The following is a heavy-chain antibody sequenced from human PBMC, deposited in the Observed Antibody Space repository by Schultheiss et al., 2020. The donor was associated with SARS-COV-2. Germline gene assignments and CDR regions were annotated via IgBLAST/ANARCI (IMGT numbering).Heavy chain of an antibody. CDR1: GFTFSSYS. V-gene: IGHV3-21*04. CDR3: AKEGNSGSYSHAFDI. CDR2: ISSSSSYI. J-gene: IGHJ3*02. D-gene: IGHD1-26*01. Sequence: GGSLRLSCAASGFTFSSYSMNWVRQAPGKGLEWVSSISSSSSYIYYADSVKGRFTISRDNAKNSLYLQMNSLRAEDTALYYCAKEGNSGSYSHAFDIWGQGTTVTVSS.